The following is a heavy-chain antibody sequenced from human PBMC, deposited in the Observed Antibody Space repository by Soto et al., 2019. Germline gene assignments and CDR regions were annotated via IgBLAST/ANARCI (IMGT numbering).Heavy chain of an antibody. J-gene: IGHJ1*01. Sequence: EVQLVESGGGLVQPGGSLRLSCAASGFILSDHYMDWVRQAPGKGLEWVGRSRNKANSYTTEYVASVKGRFTISRDESKSSLYLQMNSLRTEDTAVYYCARAAPPFQHGGQGPLVTVSS. CDR2: SRNKANSYTT. CDR1: GFILSDHY. CDR3: ARAAPPFQH. V-gene: IGHV3-72*01. D-gene: IGHD6-25*01.